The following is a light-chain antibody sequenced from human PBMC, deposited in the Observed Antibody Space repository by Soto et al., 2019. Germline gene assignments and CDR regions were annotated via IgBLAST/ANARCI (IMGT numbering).Light chain of an antibody. V-gene: IGLV1-51*02. CDR2: ENN. J-gene: IGLJ3*02. CDR3: GTWDSSLSGNWV. Sequence: QSVLTQPPSVSAAPGQKVTISCSGSSSNIRNNYVSWYQQLPGTAPKLLIYENNKRPSGIPDRFSGSKSGTSATLGITGLQTGDEADYYCGTWDSSLSGNWVFGGGTKLTVL. CDR1: SSNIRNNY.